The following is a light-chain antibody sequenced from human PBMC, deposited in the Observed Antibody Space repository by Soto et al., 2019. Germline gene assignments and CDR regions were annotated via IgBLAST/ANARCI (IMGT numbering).Light chain of an antibody. Sequence: QSALTQPASVSGSPGQSITISCTGSTSDVGNYDYVSWYQHHPGKAPKLMIYEVSNRPSGVSNRFSGSKSDNTASLTISGLQTEDEADYYCAAWDDSLNGWVFGGGTKVTVL. CDR1: TSDVGNYDY. J-gene: IGLJ3*02. V-gene: IGLV2-14*01. CDR2: EVS. CDR3: AAWDDSLNGWV.